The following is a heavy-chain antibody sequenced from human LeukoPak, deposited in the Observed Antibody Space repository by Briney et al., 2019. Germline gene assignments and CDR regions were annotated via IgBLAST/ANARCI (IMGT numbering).Heavy chain of an antibody. CDR1: GYTFIGYD. J-gene: IGHJ4*02. V-gene: IGHV1-8*01. CDR3: ALSLYYYNSSGYYPFDY. CDR2: MNPNGGNT. Sequence: ASVKVSCKASGYTFIGYDINWVRQAPGQGLEWMGWMNPNGGNTGYAQKFQGRVSMTRSTSISTAYMELSSLTSEDTAVYYCALSLYYYNSSGYYPFDYWGQGTLITVSS. D-gene: IGHD3-22*01.